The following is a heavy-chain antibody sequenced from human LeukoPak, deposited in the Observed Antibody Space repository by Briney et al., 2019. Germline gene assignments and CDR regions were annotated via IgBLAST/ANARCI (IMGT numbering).Heavy chain of an antibody. D-gene: IGHD3/OR15-3a*01. J-gene: IGHJ4*02. CDR1: GGSISSSSYY. CDR3: ARGDWSPYYFDY. Sequence: SETLSLTCTVSGGSISSSSYYWGWIRQPPGKGLEWIGSIYYSGSTYYNPSLKSRVTISVDTSKNQFSLKMTSVTAADTAVYYCARGDWSPYYFDYWGQGTLVTVSS. V-gene: IGHV4-39*07. CDR2: IYYSGST.